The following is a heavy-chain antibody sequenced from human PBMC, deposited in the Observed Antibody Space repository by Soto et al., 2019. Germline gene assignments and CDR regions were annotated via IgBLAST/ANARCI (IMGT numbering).Heavy chain of an antibody. D-gene: IGHD5-12*01. CDR1: GYTLTDYY. V-gene: IGHV1-2*02. Sequence: QGQLVQSGAEVKKPGASVKVSCKASGYTLTDYYMHWVRQAPGQGLEWMGWINPNTGDTNYAQNFQGRVTMTRDTSLSPAYMELSGLRSDDTAVYFCARESRGDSGNVVYYYGLDVWGQGTTVTVSS. J-gene: IGHJ6*02. CDR2: INPNTGDT. CDR3: ARESRGDSGNVVYYYGLDV.